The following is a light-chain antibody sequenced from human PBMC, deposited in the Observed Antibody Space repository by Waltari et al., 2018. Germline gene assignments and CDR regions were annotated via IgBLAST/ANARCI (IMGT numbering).Light chain of an antibody. Sequence: DIQLTQSPSFLSESVGDRVTITCRASQGIRSYLAWYQQKPGKAPKLLIYGASYLQNGVPSRFSGSVFGTEFTLTIRSLQPEDVATYYCQQVITYPLTFGGGTKVEIK. CDR2: GAS. CDR3: QQVITYPLT. V-gene: IGKV1-9*01. CDR1: QGIRSY. J-gene: IGKJ4*01.